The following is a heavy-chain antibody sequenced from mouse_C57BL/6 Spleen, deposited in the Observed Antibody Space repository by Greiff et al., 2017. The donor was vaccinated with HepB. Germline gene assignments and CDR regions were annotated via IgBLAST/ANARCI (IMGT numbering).Heavy chain of an antibody. J-gene: IGHJ3*01. CDR1: GFTFSDYY. Sequence: EVKLVESEGGLVQPGRSMKLSCTASGFTFSDYYMAWVRQVPEKGLEWVANINYDGSSNYYLDSLKSRFIISRDNAKNILYLQMGSLKSEDTATYYCARGATYYGSGAWFAYWGQGTLVTVSA. D-gene: IGHD1-1*01. CDR3: ARGATYYGSGAWFAY. CDR2: INYDGSSN. V-gene: IGHV5-16*01.